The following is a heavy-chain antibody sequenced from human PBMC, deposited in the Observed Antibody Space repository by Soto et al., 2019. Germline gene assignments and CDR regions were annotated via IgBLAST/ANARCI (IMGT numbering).Heavy chain of an antibody. D-gene: IGHD3-10*01. CDR3: AGADTRSGSSLYYYYGMDV. J-gene: IGHJ6*02. CDR1: GYTFTSYG. CDR2: ISAYNGNT. Sequence: ASVKVSCKASGYTFTSYGISWVRQAPGQGLEWMGWISAYNGNTNYAQKLQGRVTMTTDTSTSTAYMELRSLRSDDTAVYFCAGADTRSGSSLYYYYGMDVWGQGTTVTVSS. V-gene: IGHV1-18*01.